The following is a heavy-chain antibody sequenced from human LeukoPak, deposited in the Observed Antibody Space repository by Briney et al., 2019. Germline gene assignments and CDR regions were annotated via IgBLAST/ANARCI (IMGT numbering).Heavy chain of an antibody. CDR1: GGSISSSSYY. CDR3: ARHRIPAALASAFDY. Sequence: SETLSLTCTVSGGSISSSSYYWDWIRQPPGKGLEWIGSIYYSGNTNYNPSLKSRVTISVDTSKNQFSLKLSSVTAADTAVYYCARHRIPAALASAFDYWGQGTLVTVSS. V-gene: IGHV4-39*01. CDR2: IYYSGNT. J-gene: IGHJ4*02. D-gene: IGHD2-2*01.